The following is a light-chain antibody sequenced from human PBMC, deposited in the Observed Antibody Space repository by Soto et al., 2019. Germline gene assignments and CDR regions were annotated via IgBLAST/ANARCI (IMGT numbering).Light chain of an antibody. Sequence: QSVLTQPASVSGSPGQSITISCTGPSSDAGNYNFVSWYQQHPGKAPKVIIYEDSTRPSGVSNRISGSKSGNTASLTISGLQAEDEADYYCCSYAGSSTSWVFGGGTKLTVL. J-gene: IGLJ3*02. CDR3: CSYAGSSTSWV. CDR2: EDS. V-gene: IGLV2-23*01. CDR1: SSDAGNYNF.